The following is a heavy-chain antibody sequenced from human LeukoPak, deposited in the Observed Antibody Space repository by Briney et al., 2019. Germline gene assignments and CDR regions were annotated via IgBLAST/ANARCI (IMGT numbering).Heavy chain of an antibody. CDR2: IYTSGST. CDR1: GGSISSYY. CDR3: ARVVVGQTYYYYYYGMDV. V-gene: IGHV4-4*07. Sequence: KPSETLSLTCTVSGGSISSYYWSWIRQPAGKGLEWIRRIYTSGSTNYNPSLKSRVTMSVDTSKNQFSLKLSSVTAADTAVYYCARVVVGQTYYYYYYGMDVWGQGTTVTVSS. J-gene: IGHJ6*02. D-gene: IGHD2-15*01.